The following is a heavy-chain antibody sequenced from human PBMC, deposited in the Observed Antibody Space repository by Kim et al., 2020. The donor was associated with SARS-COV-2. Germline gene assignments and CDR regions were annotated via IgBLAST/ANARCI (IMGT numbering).Heavy chain of an antibody. CDR2: IYHSGST. J-gene: IGHJ5*02. V-gene: IGHV4-4*02. D-gene: IGHD3-10*01. Sequence: SETLSLTCAVSGGSISSSNWWSWVRQPPGKGLEWIGEIYHSGSTNYNPSLKSRVTISVDKSKNQFSLKLSSVTAADTAVYYCARRVESTLWFGELLGFFDPWGQGTLVTVSS. CDR1: GGSISSSNW. CDR3: ARRVESTLWFGELLGFFDP.